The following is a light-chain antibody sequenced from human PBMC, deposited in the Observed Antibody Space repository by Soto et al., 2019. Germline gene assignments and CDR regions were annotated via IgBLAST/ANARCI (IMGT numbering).Light chain of an antibody. CDR1: QSVVSS. CDR3: HQRSNWPWT. CDR2: DTS. Sequence: EIVLTQSPATLSLSPGERATLSYRASQSVVSSLAWYQQKPGQAPRLLIYDTSNRATGIPARFSGSGSGTDFTLTISSLEPEDFAIYYCHQRSNWPWTFGQGTKVELK. V-gene: IGKV3-11*01. J-gene: IGKJ1*01.